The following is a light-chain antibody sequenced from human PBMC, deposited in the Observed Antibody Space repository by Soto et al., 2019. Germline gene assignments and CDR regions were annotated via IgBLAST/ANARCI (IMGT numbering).Light chain of an antibody. J-gene: IGLJ3*02. CDR1: SDHSSYI. CDR2: LERSGTY. V-gene: IGLV4-60*03. CDR3: ETWTSTTRL. Sequence: QPVLTQSSSASASLGSSVKLTCTLGSDHSSYIIAWHQQQPGQAPRFLMKLERSGTYNKGSGVPDRFSGSSSGADRYLTISNLQSEDEADYYCETWTSTTRLFGGGTKLTVL.